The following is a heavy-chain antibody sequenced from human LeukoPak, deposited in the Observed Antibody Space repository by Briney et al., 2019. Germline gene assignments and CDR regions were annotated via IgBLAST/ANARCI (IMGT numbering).Heavy chain of an antibody. CDR2: IGTAGDT. CDR3: ARGFRNYYGSGSYRYFDY. Sequence: GGSLRLSCAASGFTFSSYDMHWVRQATGKGLEWVSAIGTAGDTYYPGSVKGRFTISRENAKNSLYLQMNSLRAGDTAVYYCARGFRNYYGSGSYRYFDYWGQGTLVTVSS. J-gene: IGHJ4*02. D-gene: IGHD3-10*01. CDR1: GFTFSSYD. V-gene: IGHV3-13*01.